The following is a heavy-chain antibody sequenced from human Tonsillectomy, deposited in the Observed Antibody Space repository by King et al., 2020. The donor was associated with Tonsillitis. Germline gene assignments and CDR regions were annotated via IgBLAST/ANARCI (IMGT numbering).Heavy chain of an antibody. J-gene: IGHJ4*02. D-gene: IGHD2-2*01. Sequence: VQLVESGGGLVQPGGSLRLSCAASGFTFSSYEMTWFRQAPGKGLEWVSYISSRGGTTIFYVNSVKGRFTISRDNAKKSRYLQMDGLTAEDTAIYYCARLYCSTTSCLLDYWGQGTQVTVSS. CDR3: ARLYCSTTSCLLDY. V-gene: IGHV3-48*03. CDR1: GFTFSSYE. CDR2: ISSRGGTTI.